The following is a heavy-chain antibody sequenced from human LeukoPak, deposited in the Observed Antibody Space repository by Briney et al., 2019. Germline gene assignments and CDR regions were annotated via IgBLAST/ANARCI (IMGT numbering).Heavy chain of an antibody. J-gene: IGHJ4*02. CDR1: GGSFSGYY. Sequence: SETLSLTCAVYGGSFSGYYWSWIRQPPAKGLEWIGSIYYSGSTYYNPSLKSRVTISVYTSKNQFSLKLSSVTAADTAVYYCARDQGIAARHWGYWGQGTLVTVSS. CDR3: ARDQGIAARHWGY. V-gene: IGHV4-34*01. D-gene: IGHD6-6*01. CDR2: IYYSGST.